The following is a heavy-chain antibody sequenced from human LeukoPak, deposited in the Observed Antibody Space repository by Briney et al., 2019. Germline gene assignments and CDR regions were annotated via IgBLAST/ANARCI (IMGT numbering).Heavy chain of an antibody. Sequence: SETLSLTRMDSGGSITSYYWSCIPQPAGKRLEWIGRIYTSGSTNYNPSLTSRVTMSVDTSKNQFSLKLSSVTAADTGVYYCAREPAYCGGFDYWGQGTLVTVSS. CDR2: IYTSGST. CDR1: GGSITSYY. CDR3: AREPAYCGGFDY. J-gene: IGHJ4*02. V-gene: IGHV4-4*07. D-gene: IGHD2-21*01.